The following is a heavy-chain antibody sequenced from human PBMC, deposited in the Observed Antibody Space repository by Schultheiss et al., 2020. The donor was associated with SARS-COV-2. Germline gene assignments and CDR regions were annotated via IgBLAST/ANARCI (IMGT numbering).Heavy chain of an antibody. Sequence: ASVKVSCKTSGYTFPNFGIDWVRQAPGQGLEWMGWINVYSGDTNYAQKFQGRVIMTTDTSTTTVYMELTSLTSDDTAVYYCARDGQGWEGYYYYGMDVWGQGTTVTVSS. CDR3: ARDGQGWEGYYYYGMDV. CDR2: INVYSGDT. D-gene: IGHD1-26*01. CDR1: GYTFPNFG. J-gene: IGHJ6*02. V-gene: IGHV1-18*01.